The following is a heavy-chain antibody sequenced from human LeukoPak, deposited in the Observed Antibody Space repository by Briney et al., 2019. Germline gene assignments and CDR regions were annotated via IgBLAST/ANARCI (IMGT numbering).Heavy chain of an antibody. J-gene: IGHJ3*02. CDR2: IIPIFGTA. CDR1: GGTFSSYA. CDR3: ARVRAAGRTRDAFDI. V-gene: IGHV1-69*06. D-gene: IGHD1-14*01. Sequence: SVKVCCKASGGTFSSYAITWVRQAPGQGLEWMGGIIPIFGTANYAQKFQGRVTITADKSTSTAYMDLSSLRSEDTAVYYCARVRAAGRTRDAFDIWGQGTMVTVSS.